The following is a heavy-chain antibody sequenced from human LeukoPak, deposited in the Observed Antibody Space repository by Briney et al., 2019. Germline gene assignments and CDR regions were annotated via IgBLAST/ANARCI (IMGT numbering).Heavy chain of an antibody. V-gene: IGHV3-11*04. CDR1: GFTFSDYY. D-gene: IGHD2-8*01. J-gene: IGHJ3*02. Sequence: GGSLRLSCAASGFTFSDYYMSWIRQAPGKGLEWVSYISSSGSTIYYADSVKGRFTISRDNAKNSLYLQMNSLRAEDTAVYYCASSQWFHAFDIWGQGTMVTVSS. CDR3: ASSQWFHAFDI. CDR2: ISSSGSTI.